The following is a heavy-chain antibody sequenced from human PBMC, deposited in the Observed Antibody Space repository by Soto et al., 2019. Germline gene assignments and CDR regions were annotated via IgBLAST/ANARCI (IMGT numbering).Heavy chain of an antibody. D-gene: IGHD6-19*01. CDR1: GYTFTSSG. CDR2: ISAHTGSS. J-gene: IGHJ4*02. CDR3: ARSVAVAGLDY. V-gene: IGHV1-18*01. Sequence: GASVKVSCKASGYTFTSSGMSWVRQAPGQGLEWMGWISAHTGSSEYAQRFQGRVTMTTDRSTSTAYMELRSLRSDDTAVYYCARSVAVAGLDYWGQGSLVTVSS.